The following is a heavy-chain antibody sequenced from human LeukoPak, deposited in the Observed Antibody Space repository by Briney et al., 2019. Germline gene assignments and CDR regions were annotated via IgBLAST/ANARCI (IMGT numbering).Heavy chain of an antibody. Sequence: PRGSLRLSCVPSGFSFCSYAMHWVRQGPGKGLEWGVVISYDGSNKYYADSVKGRFTISRDNSKSTLYLQMNSLRAEDTAVYYCARVGHSSGYSFDYWGQGTLVTVSS. CDR2: ISYDGSNK. CDR3: ARVGHSSGYSFDY. J-gene: IGHJ4*02. V-gene: IGHV3-30*01. D-gene: IGHD3-22*01. CDR1: GFSFCSYA.